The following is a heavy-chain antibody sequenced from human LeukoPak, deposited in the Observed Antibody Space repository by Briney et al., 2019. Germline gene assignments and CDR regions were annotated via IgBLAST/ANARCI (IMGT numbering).Heavy chain of an antibody. Sequence: ASVKVSCKASGYSFTDYYVHWVRQAPGQGLEWMGWINPDSGVTNYAQKFQGRVTMTRDTSFSTAYMELSRLRSDDTAVYYCARDLRSGSYHADYWGQGTLVTVSS. CDR1: GYSFTDYY. CDR2: INPDSGVT. D-gene: IGHD1-26*01. J-gene: IGHJ4*02. CDR3: ARDLRSGSYHADY. V-gene: IGHV1-2*02.